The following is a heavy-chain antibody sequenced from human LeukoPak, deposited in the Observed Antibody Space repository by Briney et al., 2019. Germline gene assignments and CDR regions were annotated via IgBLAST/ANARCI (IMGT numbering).Heavy chain of an antibody. J-gene: IGHJ4*02. V-gene: IGHV3-30*15. Sequence: PGRSLGLSCAAPGFTFSIYAMHWVRHAPGQGLQWVAVISSDGSSIHYADSVKGRFTISRDNSKNTLDLQMSSLRADDTAMYYCTRASGAGTYSSSETWGQGTLVTVSS. CDR2: ISSDGSSI. CDR1: GFTFSIYA. D-gene: IGHD6-6*01. CDR3: TRASGAGTYSSSET.